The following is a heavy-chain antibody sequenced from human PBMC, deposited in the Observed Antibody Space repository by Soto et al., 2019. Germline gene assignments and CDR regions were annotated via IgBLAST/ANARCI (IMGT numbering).Heavy chain of an antibody. V-gene: IGHV1-18*01. J-gene: IGHJ5*02. CDR1: GYTFTSYG. CDR3: ARDPPYSSGWYAGFDP. Sequence: QVQLVQSGAEVKKPGASVKVSCKASGYTFTSYGISWVRQAPGQGLEWMGWISSYNGNTNYAQKLQGRVTMTTVTSTSTAYTELRSLRSDEPAVYCCARDPPYSSGWYAGFDPWGQGTLVTVSS. CDR2: ISSYNGNT. D-gene: IGHD6-19*01.